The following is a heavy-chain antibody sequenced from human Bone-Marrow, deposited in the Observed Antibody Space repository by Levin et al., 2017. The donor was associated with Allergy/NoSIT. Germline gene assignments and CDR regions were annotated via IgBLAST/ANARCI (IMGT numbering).Heavy chain of an antibody. CDR1: AYTFTNYY. V-gene: IGHV1-46*01. J-gene: IGHJ4*02. CDR2: INPSGGST. CDR3: TREELAPAGTDFDS. Sequence: GESLKISCKASAYTFTNYYMHWVRQAPGQGLEWMGIINPSGGSTTYAQKFQGRVTMTRDTSTSTVYMELSGLTSEDTAVYYCTREELAPAGTDFDSWGQGTLVTVSS. D-gene: IGHD6-13*01.